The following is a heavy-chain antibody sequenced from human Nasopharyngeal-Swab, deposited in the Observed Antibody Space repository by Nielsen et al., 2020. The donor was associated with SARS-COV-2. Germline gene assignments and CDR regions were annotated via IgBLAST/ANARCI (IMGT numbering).Heavy chain of an antibody. CDR1: GGSFSGYY. J-gene: IGHJ4*02. CDR2: INHSGST. CDR3: ASASGYSYGYVTLFDY. D-gene: IGHD5-18*01. V-gene: IGHV4-34*01. Sequence: SQILSLTCAVYGGSFSGYYWSWIRQPPGKGLEWIGEINHSGSTNYNPSLKSRVTISVDTSKNQFSLKLSSVTAADTAVYYCASASGYSYGYVTLFDYWGQGTLVTVSS.